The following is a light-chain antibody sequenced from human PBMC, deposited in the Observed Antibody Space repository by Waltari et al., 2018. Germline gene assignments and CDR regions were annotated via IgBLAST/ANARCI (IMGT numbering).Light chain of an antibody. CDR2: GNS. V-gene: IGLV1-40*01. CDR1: SSTLGGGYD. J-gene: IGLJ3*02. CDR3: QSYDSSLSGWV. Sequence: QSVLTPQPSVSGAPGQRVLIPRTGSSSTLGGGYDVHWYQQRPGIAPKLLLFGNSQRPSGVPGRFSGSKSGTSASLAITGLQAEDEADYYCQSYDSSLSGWVFGGGTKLTVL.